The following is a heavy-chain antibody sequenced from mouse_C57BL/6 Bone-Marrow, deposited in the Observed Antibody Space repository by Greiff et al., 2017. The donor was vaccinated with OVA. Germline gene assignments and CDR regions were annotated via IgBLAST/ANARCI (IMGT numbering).Heavy chain of an antibody. CDR2: IWSGGST. CDR1: GFSLTSYG. V-gene: IGHV2-2*01. CDR3: ARNHYGSSYGAMDY. D-gene: IGHD1-1*01. Sequence: VKLVESGPGLVQPSQSLSITCTVSGFSLTSYGVHWVRQSPGKGLEWLGVIWSGGSTDYNAAFISRLSISKDNSKSQVFFKMNSLQADDTAIYYCARNHYGSSYGAMDYWGQGTSVTVSS. J-gene: IGHJ4*01.